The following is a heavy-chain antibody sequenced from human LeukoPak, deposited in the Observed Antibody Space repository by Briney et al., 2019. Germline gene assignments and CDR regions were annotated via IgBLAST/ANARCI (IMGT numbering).Heavy chain of an antibody. CDR3: ASANHYGDPFFDY. CDR2: IYYSGST. J-gene: IGHJ4*02. D-gene: IGHD4-17*01. V-gene: IGHV4-39*06. CDR1: GGSISSSSYY. Sequence: SETLSLTCTVSGGSISSSSYYWGWIRQPPGKGLEWIGSIYYSGSTYYNPSLKSRVTISVDTSKNQFPLKLSSVTAADTAVYYCASANHYGDPFFDYWGQGTLVTVSS.